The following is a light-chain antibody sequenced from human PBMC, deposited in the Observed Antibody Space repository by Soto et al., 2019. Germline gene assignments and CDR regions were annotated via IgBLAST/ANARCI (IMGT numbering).Light chain of an antibody. Sequence: QAVVTQSPSVSAAPGQKVTISCSGSSSNIGNKYVSWYQQLPGTAPKLLIYDNNKRPSGIPDRFSGSKSGTSATLGITGLQTGDEANYYCGTWDSSLSAVVFGGGTKLTVL. J-gene: IGLJ2*01. CDR2: DNN. CDR1: SSNIGNKY. CDR3: GTWDSSLSAVV. V-gene: IGLV1-51*01.